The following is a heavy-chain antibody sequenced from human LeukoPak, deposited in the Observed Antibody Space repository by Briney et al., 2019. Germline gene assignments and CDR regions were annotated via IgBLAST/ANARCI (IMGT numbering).Heavy chain of an antibody. CDR1: GFTPSSYS. Sequence: GGSLRLSCAPSGFTPSSYSMNWVRQAPGKGLEWVSSISSGSTYIYYADSVKGRFTISRDNTKNSLYLQMNSLRAEDTAVYYCTREGVDVFDIWGQGTMVTVS. CDR3: TREGVDVFDI. J-gene: IGHJ3*02. CDR2: ISSGSTYI. V-gene: IGHV3-21*01. D-gene: IGHD3-10*01.